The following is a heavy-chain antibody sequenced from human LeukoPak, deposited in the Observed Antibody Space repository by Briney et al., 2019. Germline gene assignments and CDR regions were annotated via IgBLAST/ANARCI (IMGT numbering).Heavy chain of an antibody. J-gene: IGHJ4*02. CDR2: IDGVGTGA. CDR3: ARGFTDGSQQFDY. CDR1: GFTFNYNA. V-gene: IGHV3-23*01. D-gene: IGHD1-26*01. Sequence: GASLRLSCAASGFTFNYNAMSWVRQAPGKGLQWVSTIDGVGTGAYYAASVKGRFTISRDNSKNTLYLQMNSLRAEDTAVYCCARGFTDGSQQFDYWGQGTLVTVSS.